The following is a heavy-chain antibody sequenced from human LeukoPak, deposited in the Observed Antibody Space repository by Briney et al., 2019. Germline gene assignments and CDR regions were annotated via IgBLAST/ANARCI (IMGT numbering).Heavy chain of an antibody. CDR2: INNDGSNT. CDR1: GFTFSRYW. Sequence: GSLRLSCAASGFTFSRYWMHWVRQAPGKGLVWVSHINNDGSNTNYADFVKGRFTISRDNAKNTLYLQMNSLRAEDTAVYYCARRYYDSNDYWGQGTLVTVSS. J-gene: IGHJ4*02. CDR3: ARRYYDSNDY. D-gene: IGHD3-22*01. V-gene: IGHV3-74*01.